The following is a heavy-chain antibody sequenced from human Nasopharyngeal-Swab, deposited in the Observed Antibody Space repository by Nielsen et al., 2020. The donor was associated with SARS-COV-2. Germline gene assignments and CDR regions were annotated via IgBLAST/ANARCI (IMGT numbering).Heavy chain of an antibody. J-gene: IGHJ6*02. CDR3: ARGGWGIDGYNYYYYYGMDV. CDR2: IYYSGRA. V-gene: IGHV4-4*02. CDR1: GGSISSNNW. Sequence: SETLSLTCAVSGGSISSNNWWSWVRQSPGKGLEWFGEIYYSGRANYNPSLKSRVTISVDTSKNQFSLKLSSVTAADTAVYYCARGGWGIDGYNYYYYYGMDVWGQGTTVTVSS. D-gene: IGHD5-24*01.